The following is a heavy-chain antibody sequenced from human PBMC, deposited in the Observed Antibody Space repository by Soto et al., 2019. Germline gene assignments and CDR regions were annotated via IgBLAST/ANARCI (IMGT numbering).Heavy chain of an antibody. CDR2: ISGSGRST. Sequence: GGSLRLSCAASGFSFSNYGMSWVRQAPGKGLEWVSVISGSGRSTYYVDTVKGRFSISRDNSKDTVYLQMNSLRAEDTAVYYCPKDAFPHHYGSASYYNPYYFDNWGQGTLVTESS. V-gene: IGHV3-23*01. J-gene: IGHJ4*02. CDR3: PKDAFPHHYGSASYYNPYYFDN. CDR1: GFSFSNYG. D-gene: IGHD3-10*01.